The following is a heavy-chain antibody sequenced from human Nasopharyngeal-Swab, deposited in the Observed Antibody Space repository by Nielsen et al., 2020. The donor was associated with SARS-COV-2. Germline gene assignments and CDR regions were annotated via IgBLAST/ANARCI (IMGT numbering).Heavy chain of an antibody. V-gene: IGHV1-69*10. CDR3: ARDHPYYYDSSGYLVGYFDY. J-gene: IGHJ4*02. D-gene: IGHD3-22*01. CDR1: GGTFSSYA. CDR2: IIPILGIA. Sequence: SVKVSCKASGGTFSSYAISWVRQAPGQGLEWMGGIIPILGIANYAQKFQGRVTITADKSTSTAYMELSSLRSEDTAVYYCARDHPYYYDSSGYLVGYFDYWGQGTLVTVSS.